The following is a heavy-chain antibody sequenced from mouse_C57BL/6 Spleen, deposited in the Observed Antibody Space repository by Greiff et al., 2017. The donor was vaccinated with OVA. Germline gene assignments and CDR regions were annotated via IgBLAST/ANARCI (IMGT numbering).Heavy chain of an antibody. Sequence: EVHLVESGGGLVKPGGSLKLSCAASGFTFSDYGMHWVRQAPEKGLEWVAYISSGSSTIYYADTVKGRFTISRDNAKNTLFLQMTSLRSEDTAMYYCARVVTTKAMDYWGQGTSVTVSS. CDR1: GFTFSDYG. D-gene: IGHD2-2*01. J-gene: IGHJ4*01. CDR3: ARVVTTKAMDY. V-gene: IGHV5-17*01. CDR2: ISSGSSTI.